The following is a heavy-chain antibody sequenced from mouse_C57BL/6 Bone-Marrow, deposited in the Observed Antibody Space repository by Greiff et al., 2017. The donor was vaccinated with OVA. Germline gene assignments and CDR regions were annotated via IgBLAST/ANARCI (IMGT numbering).Heavy chain of an antibody. CDR2: IWSGGST. J-gene: IGHJ4*01. CDR1: GFSLTSYG. CDR3: ARASNYYGSSYGAMDY. Sequence: VQRVESGPGLVQPSQSLSITCTVSGFSLTSYGVHWVRQSPGKGLEWLGVIWSGGSTDYTAAFISRLSISKDNSTCQVFFKMNSLQADDTAIYYCARASNYYGSSYGAMDYWGQGTSVTVAS. D-gene: IGHD1-1*01. V-gene: IGHV2-2*01.